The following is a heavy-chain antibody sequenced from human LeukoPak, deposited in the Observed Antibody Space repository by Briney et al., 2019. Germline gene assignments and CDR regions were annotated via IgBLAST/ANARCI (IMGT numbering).Heavy chain of an antibody. Sequence: GGSLRLSCAASGFSFSSYSMNWVRQAPGKGLEWVSSISSSSYIYYADSVKGRFTISRDNAKNSLYLQMSSLRAEDTAVYYCARVRYYDSSGPPDYWGQGTLVTVSS. J-gene: IGHJ4*02. V-gene: IGHV3-21*01. CDR1: GFSFSSYS. CDR2: ISSSSYI. D-gene: IGHD3-22*01. CDR3: ARVRYYDSSGPPDY.